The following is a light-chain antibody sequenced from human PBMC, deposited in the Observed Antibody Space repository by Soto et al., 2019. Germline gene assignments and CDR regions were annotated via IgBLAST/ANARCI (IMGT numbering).Light chain of an antibody. Sequence: QDVVTQEPSLTVSPGGTVTLTCGSSTGAVTSGYYPNWFQQKPGQAPRPLIYSTNNKYSWTPARFSGSLLGGKAALTLSRVQPEDEADYYCLLYYGGVHVFGTGTKLTVL. J-gene: IGLJ1*01. CDR2: STN. V-gene: IGLV7-43*01. CDR1: TGAVTSGYY. CDR3: LLYYGGVHV.